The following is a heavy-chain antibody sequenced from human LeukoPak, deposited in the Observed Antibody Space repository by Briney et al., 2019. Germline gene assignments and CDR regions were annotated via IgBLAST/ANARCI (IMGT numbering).Heavy chain of an antibody. CDR1: GFTFSSYA. J-gene: IGHJ4*02. CDR3: AKLFSSLTPVRGVIPNFDY. V-gene: IGHV3-23*01. D-gene: IGHD3-10*01. Sequence: PGGSLRLSCAASGFTFSSYAMSWVRQAPGKGLEWVSAISGSGGSTYYADSVKGRFTISRDNSKNTLYLQMNSLRAEDTAVYYCAKLFSSLTPVRGVIPNFDYWGQGTLVTVSS. CDR2: ISGSGGST.